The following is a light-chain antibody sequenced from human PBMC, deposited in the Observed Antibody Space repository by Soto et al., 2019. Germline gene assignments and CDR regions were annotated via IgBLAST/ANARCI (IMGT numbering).Light chain of an antibody. Sequence: EIVLTQSPRTLSLSPGERATLSCRVSQSVGSDYVAWYQHRPGQAPRLLFSGIFRRATGIPDRFSGSGSGTDFTLTINRLEPEDFAVYYCQQFGSSPRTFGQGTKV. CDR3: QQFGSSPRT. J-gene: IGKJ1*01. CDR2: GIF. CDR1: QSVGSDY. V-gene: IGKV3-20*01.